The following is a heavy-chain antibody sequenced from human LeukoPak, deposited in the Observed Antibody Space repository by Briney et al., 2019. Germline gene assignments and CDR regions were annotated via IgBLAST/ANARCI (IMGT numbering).Heavy chain of an antibody. CDR2: VDSSGAYT. CDR3: VKESPYCTSSRCRFYYFDS. J-gene: IGHJ4*02. D-gene: IGHD2-2*01. Sequence: PGGSLRLSCAASGFTFSSYSMNWVRQAPGKGLEWVSAVDSSGAYTYYADSVKGRFTVSRDNAKDALYLQMNSLRVDDTAVYYCVKESPYCTSSRCRFYYFDSWGQGTLVTVSS. CDR1: GFTFSSYS. V-gene: IGHV3-23*01.